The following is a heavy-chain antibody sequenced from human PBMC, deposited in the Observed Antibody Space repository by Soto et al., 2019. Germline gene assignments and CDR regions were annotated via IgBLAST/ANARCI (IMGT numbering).Heavy chain of an antibody. CDR1: GFSLSTSGVG. V-gene: IGHV2-5*02. CDR2: IYWDDDK. Sequence: SGPTLVNPTQTLTLTCTFSGFSLSTSGVGVGWIRQPPGKALEWLALIYWDDDKRYSPSLKSRLTITKDTSKNQVVLTMTNMDPVDTATYYCAHSVSPSHYDYIWGSYRESQIIQYYFDYWGQGTLVTVSS. CDR3: AHSVSPSHYDYIWGSYRESQIIQYYFDY. D-gene: IGHD3-16*02. J-gene: IGHJ4*02.